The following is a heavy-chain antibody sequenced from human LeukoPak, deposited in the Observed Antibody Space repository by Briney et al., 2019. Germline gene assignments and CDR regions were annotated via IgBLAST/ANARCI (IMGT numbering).Heavy chain of an antibody. V-gene: IGHV3-21*01. CDR1: GFTFSSYS. CDR2: ISSSSSYI. CDR3: ARDRPYYDFWSGYLWAHYYYYYYMDV. Sequence: GGSLRLSCAASGFTFSSYSMNWVRQAPGKGLEWVSSISSSSSYIYYADSVKGRFTISRDNSKNTLYLQMNSLRAEDTAVYYCARDRPYYDFWSGYLWAHYYYYYYMDVWGKGTTVTVSS. J-gene: IGHJ6*03. D-gene: IGHD3-3*01.